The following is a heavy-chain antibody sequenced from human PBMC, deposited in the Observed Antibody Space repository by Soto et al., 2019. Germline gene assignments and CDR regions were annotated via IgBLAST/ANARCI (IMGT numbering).Heavy chain of an antibody. D-gene: IGHD2-15*01. CDR1: GFTFSSYS. CDR3: AREGTRSGGSFVYGMDV. Sequence: GGSLRLSCAASGFTFSSYSMNWVRQAPGKGLEWVSSISSSSSYIYYADSVKGRFTISRDNAKNSLYLQMNSLRAEDTAVYYCAREGTRSGGSFVYGMDVWGQGTTVTVSS. J-gene: IGHJ6*02. CDR2: ISSSSSYI. V-gene: IGHV3-21*01.